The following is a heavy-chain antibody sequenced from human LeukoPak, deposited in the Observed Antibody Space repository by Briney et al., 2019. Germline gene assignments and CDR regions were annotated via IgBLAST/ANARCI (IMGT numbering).Heavy chain of an antibody. Sequence: SETLSLTCAVYGGSFSGYYWSWIRQPPGKGLEWIGEINHSGSTNYNPSLKSRVTISVDTSENQFSLKLSSVTAADTAVYYCASLDSSYYYDSSGYYYQLGYWGQGTLVTVSS. D-gene: IGHD3-22*01. J-gene: IGHJ4*02. CDR3: ASLDSSYYYDSSGYYYQLGY. V-gene: IGHV4-34*01. CDR2: INHSGST. CDR1: GGSFSGYY.